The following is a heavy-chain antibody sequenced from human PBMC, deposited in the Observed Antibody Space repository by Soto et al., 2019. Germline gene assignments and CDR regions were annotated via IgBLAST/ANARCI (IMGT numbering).Heavy chain of an antibody. CDR1: GGSISTGGYY. Sequence: NPSETLSLTCTVSGGSISTGGYYWSWIRQYPGKGLVWLAYIDGSGYTFYNLSLQSRLTLSVDTSKNQFSLKLSSATAADTAVYFCARKQAGFFYGIDYWGQGTLVTVSS. CDR3: ARKQAGFFYGIDY. D-gene: IGHD3-3*01. V-gene: IGHV4-31*03. CDR2: IDGSGYT. J-gene: IGHJ4*02.